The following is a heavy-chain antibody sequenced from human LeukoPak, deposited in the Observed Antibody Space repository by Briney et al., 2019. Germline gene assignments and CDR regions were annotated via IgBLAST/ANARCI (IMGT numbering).Heavy chain of an antibody. V-gene: IGHV3-33*01. D-gene: IGHD6-13*01. CDR3: ARDRYSSMWSVFEY. CDR1: GFTFSSFG. CDR2: IWYDGSTK. J-gene: IGHJ4*02. Sequence: GGSLRLSCAASGFTFSSFGMHWVRQSPGKGLEWVAVIWYDGSTKVYADSVKGRFTLSRDNSRNTLYLQVNSLRAEDTAVYYCARDRYSSMWSVFEYWGQGALVTVSS.